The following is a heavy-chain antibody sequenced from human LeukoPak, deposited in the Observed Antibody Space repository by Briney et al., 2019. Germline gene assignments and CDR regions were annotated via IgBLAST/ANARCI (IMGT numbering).Heavy chain of an antibody. CDR2: IYYSGST. J-gene: IGHJ6*02. Sequence: PSETLSLTCTVSGGSTSSYYWSWIRQPPGKGLEWIGYIYYSGSTNYNPSLKSRVTISVVTSKNQFSLKLSSVTAADTAVYYCARDRLGYCSSTSCPRGYYYYYGMDVWGQGTTVTVSS. CDR3: ARDRLGYCSSTSCPRGYYYYYGMDV. CDR1: GGSTSSYY. V-gene: IGHV4-59*01. D-gene: IGHD2-2*01.